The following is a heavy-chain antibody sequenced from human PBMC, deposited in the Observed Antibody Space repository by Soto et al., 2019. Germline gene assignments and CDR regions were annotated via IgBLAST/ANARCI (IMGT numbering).Heavy chain of an antibody. CDR1: GYTLTELS. CDR2: FDPEDGET. D-gene: IGHD6-19*01. CDR3: ATIVGKSVAGPLYFDY. Sequence: ASVKVSCKVSGYTLTELSMHWVRQAPGKGLEWMGGFDPEDGETIYAQKFQGRVTMTEDTSTDTAYMELSSLRSEDTAVYYCATIVGKSVAGPLYFDYWGQGTLVTVSS. V-gene: IGHV1-24*01. J-gene: IGHJ4*02.